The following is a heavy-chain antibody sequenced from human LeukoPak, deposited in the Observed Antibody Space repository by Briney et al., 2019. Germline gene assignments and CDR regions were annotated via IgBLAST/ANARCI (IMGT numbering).Heavy chain of an antibody. D-gene: IGHD2-21*02. J-gene: IGHJ3*01. Sequence: SETLSLTCTISGGSISSDYWSWIRQPPGKGLEWIGYLSLGEVAFYNPSLESRLTTSADTSKNQFSLNLTSVTAADTAMYYCVRVSTASGGAFDVWGQGTMVTVSS. CDR3: VRVSTASGGAFDV. CDR1: GGSISSDY. CDR2: LSLGEVA. V-gene: IGHV4-59*13.